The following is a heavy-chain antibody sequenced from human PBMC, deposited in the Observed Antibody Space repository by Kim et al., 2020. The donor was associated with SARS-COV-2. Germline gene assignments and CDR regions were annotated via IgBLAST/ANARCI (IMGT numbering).Heavy chain of an antibody. CDR3: ARMGIAVAGGNWYFDL. J-gene: IGHJ2*01. V-gene: IGHV1-69*13. CDR2: IIPTFGTA. CDR1: GGTFSSYA. Sequence: SVKVSCKASGGTFSSYAISWVRQAPGQGLEWMGGIIPTFGTANYAQKFQGRVTITADESTSTAYMELSSLRSEDTAVYYCARMGIAVAGGNWYFDLWGRGTLVTVSS. D-gene: IGHD6-19*01.